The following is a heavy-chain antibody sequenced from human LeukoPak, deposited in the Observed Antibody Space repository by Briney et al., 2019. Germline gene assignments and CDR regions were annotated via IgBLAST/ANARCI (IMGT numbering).Heavy chain of an antibody. CDR1: SGSFSGYY. V-gene: IGHV4-34*01. CDR3: ARGPYYYDSSGFQGDY. CDR2: INHSGST. D-gene: IGHD3-22*01. J-gene: IGHJ4*02. Sequence: SETLSLTCAVYSGSFSGYYWSWIRQPPGKGLEWIGEINHSGSTNCDPSLKSRVTISVDTSKNQLSLELSSVTAADTAVYYCARGPYYYDSSGFQGDYWGQGTLVTVSS.